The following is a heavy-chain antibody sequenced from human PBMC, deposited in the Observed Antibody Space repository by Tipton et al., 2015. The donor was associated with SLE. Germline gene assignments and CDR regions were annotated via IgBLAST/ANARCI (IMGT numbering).Heavy chain of an antibody. CDR1: GGSISSKTYY. D-gene: IGHD1-26*01. J-gene: IGHJ4*02. CDR2: IYYSGST. CDR3: ARDTLGGLDY. V-gene: IGHV4-39*02. Sequence: GPLRLSCTVSGGSISSKTYYWGWIRQPPGKGLEWIGSIYYSGSTYYNPSLKSRVTISVDTSKNQFSLKMSSVTAADTAVYYCARDTLGGLDYWGQGTLVTVSS.